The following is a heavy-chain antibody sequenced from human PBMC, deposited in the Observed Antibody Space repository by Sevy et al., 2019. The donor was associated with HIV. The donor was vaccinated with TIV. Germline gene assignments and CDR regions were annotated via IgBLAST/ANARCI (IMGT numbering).Heavy chain of an antibody. CDR1: GFTFSSYS. D-gene: IGHD6-19*01. CDR3: ARGVGISVAGTGNY. CDR2: ISSSSSYI. J-gene: IGHJ4*02. Sequence: GGYLRLSCAASGFTFSSYSMNWVRQAPGKGLEWVSSISSSSSYIYYADSVKGRFTISRDNAKNSLYLQMNSLRAEDTAVYYCARGVGISVAGTGNYWGQGTMVTVSS. V-gene: IGHV3-21*01.